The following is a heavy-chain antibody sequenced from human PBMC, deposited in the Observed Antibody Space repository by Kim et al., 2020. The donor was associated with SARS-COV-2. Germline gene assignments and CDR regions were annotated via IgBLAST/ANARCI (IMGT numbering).Heavy chain of an antibody. CDR3: ARFDGKGLGC. Sequence: GGSLRLSCAASRFTFPTYHMNWVRQAPGKGLEWVSSISISGTYIYYADAARGRVTISRYNAKYSLSLQMHSLRAKDTGMDYCARFDGKGLGCWGEGTTF. CDR2: ISISGTYI. CDR1: RFTFPTYH. D-gene: IGHD3-9*01. V-gene: IGHV3-21*04. J-gene: IGHJ6*01.